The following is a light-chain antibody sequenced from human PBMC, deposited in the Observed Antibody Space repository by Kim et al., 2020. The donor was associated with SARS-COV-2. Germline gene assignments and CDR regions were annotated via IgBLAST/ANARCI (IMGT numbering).Light chain of an antibody. J-gene: IGLJ2*01. V-gene: IGLV3-19*01. Sequence: VAFGQTVTNTCQGDSLRSYYATWYQQKPGQAPILVIYGKNNRPSGIPDRFSGSSSGNTASLTITGTQAGDEADYYCNSRDSNDNVVFGGGTQLTV. CDR3: NSRDSNDNVV. CDR2: GKN. CDR1: SLRSYY.